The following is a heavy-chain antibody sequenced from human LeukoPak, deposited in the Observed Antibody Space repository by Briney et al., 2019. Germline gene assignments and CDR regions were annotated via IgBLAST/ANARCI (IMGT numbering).Heavy chain of an antibody. Sequence: GGSLRLSCAASGFTFSSYGMSWVRQGPGKGLEWVSSISSSSTYKYYAGSVKGRFTISRDNAKNSLYLQMNSLRAEDTAVYYCARVIAVAGPDYWGQGTLVTVSS. D-gene: IGHD6-19*01. CDR1: GFTFSSYG. CDR2: ISSSSTYK. J-gene: IGHJ4*02. CDR3: ARVIAVAGPDY. V-gene: IGHV3-21*01.